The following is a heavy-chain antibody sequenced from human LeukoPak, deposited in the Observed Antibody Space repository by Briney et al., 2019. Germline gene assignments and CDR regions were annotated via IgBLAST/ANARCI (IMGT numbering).Heavy chain of an antibody. CDR2: INAGNGNT. V-gene: IGHV1-3*01. CDR1: GYSFTRYA. Sequence: RASVKISCKAFGYSFTRYAMHWVRQAPGQRLEWMGWINAGNGNTKYSQKFQGRVTITRDTSASTVYMELSSLRSEDTAVYYCARGFGGSGWYGGDYWGQGTLVTVSS. D-gene: IGHD6-19*01. J-gene: IGHJ4*02. CDR3: ARGFGGSGWYGGDY.